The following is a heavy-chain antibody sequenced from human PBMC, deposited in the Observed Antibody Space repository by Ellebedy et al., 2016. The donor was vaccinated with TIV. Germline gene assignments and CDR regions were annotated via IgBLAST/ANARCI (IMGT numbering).Heavy chain of an antibody. CDR2: IIPIFGKS. CDR1: GGSFNTYG. D-gene: IGHD4-17*01. V-gene: IGHV1-69*13. Sequence: ASVKVSCXASGGSFNTYGISWVRQAPGQGLEWMGGIIPIFGKSNNAQKFQGRVTITADESTSTAYMELSSLGSEDTAVYYCARGYGDYDYWGQGSLVTVSS. J-gene: IGHJ4*02. CDR3: ARGYGDYDY.